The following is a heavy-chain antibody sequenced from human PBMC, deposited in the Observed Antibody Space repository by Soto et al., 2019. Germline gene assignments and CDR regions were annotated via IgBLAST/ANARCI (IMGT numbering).Heavy chain of an antibody. D-gene: IGHD3-10*01. CDR1: GESINNGAYY. CDR3: ARDRPILDSGSHSFDP. Sequence: QVQLQESGPGLVRPSQTLSLSCSVSGESINNGAYYWNWIRQYPDKRLEWIGYIYFSGSTFYAPSLRGRVTISADTSNNQFSLNLNSVTVADTAIYYCARDRPILDSGSHSFDPWGPRIQVTVSS. CDR2: IYFSGST. J-gene: IGHJ5*02. V-gene: IGHV4-31*03.